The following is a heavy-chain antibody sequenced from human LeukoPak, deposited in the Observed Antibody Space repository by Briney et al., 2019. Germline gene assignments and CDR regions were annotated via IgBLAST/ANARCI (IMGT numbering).Heavy chain of an antibody. CDR1: GFTVSSAH. Sequence: GGSLRLSCEASGFTVSSAHMVWVRQAPGKGLEWVSVTYTGGNSYYAGSVQGRFIISRDISKNTLYLQMNNLRAEDSALYYCARGGRGSAAVVAPRSFDIWGQGTMVTVSS. D-gene: IGHD3-22*01. J-gene: IGHJ3*02. V-gene: IGHV3-53*01. CDR3: ARGGRGSAAVVAPRSFDI. CDR2: TYTGGNS.